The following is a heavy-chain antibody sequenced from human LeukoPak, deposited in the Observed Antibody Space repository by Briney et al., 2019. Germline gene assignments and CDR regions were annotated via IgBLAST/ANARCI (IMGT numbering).Heavy chain of an antibody. CDR2: ISSSGSTI. D-gene: IGHD5-18*01. CDR3: ARDIVPRGYSYGPIDY. CDR1: GFTFSDYY. J-gene: IGHJ4*02. Sequence: TGGSLRLSCAASGFTFSDYYMSWIRQAPGEGLEWVSYISSSGSTIYYADSVKGRFTISRDNAKNSLYLQMNSLRAEDTAVYYCARDIVPRGYSYGPIDYWGQGTLVTVSS. V-gene: IGHV3-11*04.